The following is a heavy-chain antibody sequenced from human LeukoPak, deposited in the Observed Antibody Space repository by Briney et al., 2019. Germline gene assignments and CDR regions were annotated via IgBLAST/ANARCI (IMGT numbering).Heavy chain of an antibody. J-gene: IGHJ4*02. V-gene: IGHV5-51*01. CDR2: IYPGDSDT. CDR3: ARIAQYYYDSSHFDN. D-gene: IGHD3-22*01. CDR1: GYSFTSYW. Sequence: GESLKISCKGSGYSFTSYWIGWVRQMPGIGLEWMGIIYPGDSDTRYSPSFQGQVTISADKSISTAYLQWSSLKASDTAMYYCARIAQYYYDSSHFDNWGQGTLVTVSS.